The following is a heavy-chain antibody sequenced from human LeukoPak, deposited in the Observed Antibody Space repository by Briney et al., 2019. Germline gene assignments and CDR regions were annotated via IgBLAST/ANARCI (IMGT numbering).Heavy chain of an antibody. D-gene: IGHD1-26*01. CDR3: ARDRGSYYRAAGY. CDR1: GFTFSSYA. Sequence: QAGGSLRLSCAASGFTFSSYAMHCVRQAPGKGLEWVAVISYDGSNKYYADSVKGRFTISRDNSKNTLYLQMNSLRAEDTAVYYCARDRGSYYRAAGYWGQGTLVTVSS. J-gene: IGHJ4*02. V-gene: IGHV3-30*04. CDR2: ISYDGSNK.